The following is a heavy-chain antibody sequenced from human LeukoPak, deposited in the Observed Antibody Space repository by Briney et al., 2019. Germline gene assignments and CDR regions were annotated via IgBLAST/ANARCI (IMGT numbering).Heavy chain of an antibody. J-gene: IGHJ4*02. D-gene: IGHD2-15*01. CDR2: IIPIFGTA. CDR3: AREVKDIVVVVAATPADYFDY. Sequence: GSSVKVSCKASGGTFSSYAISWVRQAPGQGLEWMGRIIPIFGTANYAQKFQGRDTITTDESTSTAYMELSSLRSEDTAVYYCAREVKDIVVVVAATPADYFDYWGQGTLVTVSS. V-gene: IGHV1-69*05. CDR1: GGTFSSYA.